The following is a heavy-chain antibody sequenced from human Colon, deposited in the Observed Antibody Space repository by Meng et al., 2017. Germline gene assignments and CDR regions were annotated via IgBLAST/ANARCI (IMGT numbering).Heavy chain of an antibody. Sequence: QSQPQESGPGLVKPSEALPLTCSVSGGSISTSGYYWGWIRQPPGKGLEWIGSIGHSGFTYYTPSLKSRVAVSLDTSKSQFSLMLTSVTAADTAVYYCVRSSAWVRTGFDPWGQGTLVTVSS. V-gene: IGHV4-39*01. D-gene: IGHD6-19*01. CDR2: IGHSGFT. CDR1: GGSISTSGYY. CDR3: VRSSAWVRTGFDP. J-gene: IGHJ5*02.